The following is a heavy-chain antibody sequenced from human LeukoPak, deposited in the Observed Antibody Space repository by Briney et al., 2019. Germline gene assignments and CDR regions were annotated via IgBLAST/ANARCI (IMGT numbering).Heavy chain of an antibody. CDR3: ASCVRGYYYMDV. V-gene: IGHV4-59*01. Sequence: SETLSLTCTVSGGSISSYYWSWIRQPPGKGLEWMGYIYYSGSTNYNPSLKSRVTISLDTAKNQFSLKLTSVTAADTAVYYSASCVRGYYYMDVWGKGTTVTVSS. CDR2: IYYSGST. CDR1: GGSISSYY. J-gene: IGHJ6*03. D-gene: IGHD3-10*01.